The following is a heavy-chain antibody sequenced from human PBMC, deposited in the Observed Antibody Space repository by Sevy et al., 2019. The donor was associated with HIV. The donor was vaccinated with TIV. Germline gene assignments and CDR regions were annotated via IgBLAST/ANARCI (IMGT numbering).Heavy chain of an antibody. J-gene: IGHJ6*03. Sequence: GGSLRLSCAASGFTFSGSAMHWVRQASGKGLEWVGRIRSKANSYATAYAASVKGRLTISRDDSKNTAYLQMNSLKTEDTAVYYCTRHVDAMVRGVIGMDVWGKGTTVTVSS. V-gene: IGHV3-73*01. CDR3: TRHVDAMVRGVIGMDV. CDR1: GFTFSGSA. D-gene: IGHD3-10*01. CDR2: IRSKANSYAT.